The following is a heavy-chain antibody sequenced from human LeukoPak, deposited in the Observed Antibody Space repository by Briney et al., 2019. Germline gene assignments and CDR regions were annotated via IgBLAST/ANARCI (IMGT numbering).Heavy chain of an antibody. CDR2: IGSDGDT. CDR1: EFTLGNYA. CDR3: AKSSEMSTMFFDS. Sequence: GGSLRLSCEASEFTLGNYAMAWVRPTPEKGLEWVAGIGSDGDTYHADSVKGRFTISRDRSKNTLYLDMKRLRDDDTALYYCAKSSEMSTMFFDSWGQGALVTV. J-gene: IGHJ4*02. V-gene: IGHV3-23*01. D-gene: IGHD5-24*01.